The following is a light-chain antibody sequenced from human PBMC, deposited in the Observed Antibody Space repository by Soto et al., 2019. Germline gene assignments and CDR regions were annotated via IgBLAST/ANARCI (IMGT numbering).Light chain of an antibody. CDR3: AAWDDRLSGWV. J-gene: IGLJ3*02. CDR2: RNN. CDR1: SSNIGSNY. V-gene: IGLV1-47*01. Sequence: VLTQPPSASGTPGQRVTISCSGSSSNIGSNYVYWYQQLPGTAPKLLIYRNNQRPSGVPDRFSGSKSGTSASLAISGLRSEDEADYYCAAWDDRLSGWVFGGGTQLTVL.